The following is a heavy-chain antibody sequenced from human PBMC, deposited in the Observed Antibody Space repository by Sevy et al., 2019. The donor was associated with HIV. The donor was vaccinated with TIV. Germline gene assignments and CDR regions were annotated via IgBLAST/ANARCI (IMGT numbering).Heavy chain of an antibody. J-gene: IGHJ4*02. Sequence: ASTKVSCKASGYTFSNNAIHWVRQAPGQRLEWMGWVHAGNGHTKFSEKFQDRVTISRDTSATTVYMDLTSLTSEDTAIYYCARGKGGIFGVVTGQFDYWGQGTLVTVSS. CDR1: GYTFSNNA. CDR3: ARGKGGIFGVVTGQFDY. V-gene: IGHV1-3*01. CDR2: VHAGNGHT. D-gene: IGHD3-3*01.